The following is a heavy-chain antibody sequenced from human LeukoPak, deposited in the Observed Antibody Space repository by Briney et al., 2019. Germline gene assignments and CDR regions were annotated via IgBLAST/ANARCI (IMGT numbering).Heavy chain of an antibody. CDR1: GGSISSYY. CDR3: ARAPAGWDRGYFDY. V-gene: IGHV4-4*07. J-gene: IGHJ4*02. CDR2: IYTSGST. Sequence: SETLSLTCTVSGGSISSYYWSWIRQPAGKELEWIGRIYTSGSTNYNPSLRSRVTMSVDTSKNQFSLKLSSVTAADTAVYYCARAPAGWDRGYFDYWGQGTLVTVSS. D-gene: IGHD3-10*01.